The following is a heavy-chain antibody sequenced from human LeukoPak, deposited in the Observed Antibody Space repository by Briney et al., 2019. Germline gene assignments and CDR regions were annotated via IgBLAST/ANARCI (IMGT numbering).Heavy chain of an antibody. CDR2: ISPGGGTT. J-gene: IGHJ3*01. CDR3: AKEAGLFDV. V-gene: IGHV3-23*01. CDR1: GFSFGSEA. Sequence: GGSLRLSCVVSGFSFGSEAMSWVRQAPGRGLEWVSSISPGGGTTYYADSVKGRFIISRDNSKKILYLQMNSLRVEDTAMYYCAKEAGLFDVWGQGAMVIVSS.